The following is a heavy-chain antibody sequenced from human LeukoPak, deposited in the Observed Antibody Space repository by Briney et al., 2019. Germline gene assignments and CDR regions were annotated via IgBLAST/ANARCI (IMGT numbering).Heavy chain of an antibody. CDR3: ARRHVEYSSSSDPYYFDY. CDR1: GGSISSSSYY. Sequence: TSETLSLTCTVSGGSISSSSYYWGWIRQPPGKGLEWIGSLYYSGSTNYNPSLKSRVTISVDTSKNQFSLKLSSVTAADTAVYYCARRHVEYSSSSDPYYFDYWGQGTLVTVSS. J-gene: IGHJ4*02. V-gene: IGHV4-61*05. D-gene: IGHD6-6*01. CDR2: LYYSGST.